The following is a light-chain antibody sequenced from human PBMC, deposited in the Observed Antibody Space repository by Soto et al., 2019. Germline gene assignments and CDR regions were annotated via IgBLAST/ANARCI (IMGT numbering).Light chain of an antibody. CDR1: QSVLYSSNNKNY. J-gene: IGKJ4*01. V-gene: IGKV4-1*01. Sequence: DIMMTQSPDSLAVSLGERATINCKSSQSVLYSSNNKNYLAWYQQKPGQPPKLLIYWASTRESGVPDRFSGSGSGTDFTLTISSLQAEDVAVYYCQQYYSTLLLTFGGGTKVEIK. CDR3: QQYYSTLLLT. CDR2: WAS.